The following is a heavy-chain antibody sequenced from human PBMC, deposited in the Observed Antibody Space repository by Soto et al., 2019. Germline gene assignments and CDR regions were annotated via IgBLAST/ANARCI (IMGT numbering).Heavy chain of an antibody. V-gene: IGHV3-30-3*01. CDR3: ASWTVATTLNWFDP. D-gene: IGHD5-12*01. CDR2: ISYDGSNK. J-gene: IGHJ5*02. CDR1: GFTFSSYA. Sequence: VQLVESGGGVVQPGRSLRLSCAASGFTFSSYAMHWVRQAPGKGLEWVAVISYDGSNKYYADSVKGRFTISRDNSKNTLYLQMNSLRAEDTAVYYCASWTVATTLNWFDPWGQGTLVTVSS.